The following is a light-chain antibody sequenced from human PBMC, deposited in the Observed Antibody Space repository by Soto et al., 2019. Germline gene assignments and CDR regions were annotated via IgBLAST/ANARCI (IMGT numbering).Light chain of an antibody. J-gene: IGKJ2*01. V-gene: IGKV3-20*01. CDR1: QSVSSSY. CDR2: GAS. Sequence: EIVLTQSPGTLSLSPGERATLSCRASQSVSSSYLAWYQQNPGQAPRLLIYGASSRATGIPERFSGSRSGTDFTTTISRLEPEDFAVYYCQQYGSSPPYTFGQGTKLEI. CDR3: QQYGSSPPYT.